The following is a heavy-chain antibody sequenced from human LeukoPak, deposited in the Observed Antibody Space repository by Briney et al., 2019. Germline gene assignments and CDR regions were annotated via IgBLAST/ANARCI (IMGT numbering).Heavy chain of an antibody. Sequence: GGSLRLSCAASGFTVSSNYMSWVRQARGRGLEWVSVIYSGGSTYYADSVKGRFTIYRDNSKNTLYLQMNSLRAEDTAVYYCAKDFPYQLPDAFDIWGQGTMVTVSS. CDR2: IYSGGST. V-gene: IGHV3-53*01. CDR1: GFTVSSNY. D-gene: IGHD2-2*01. J-gene: IGHJ3*02. CDR3: AKDFPYQLPDAFDI.